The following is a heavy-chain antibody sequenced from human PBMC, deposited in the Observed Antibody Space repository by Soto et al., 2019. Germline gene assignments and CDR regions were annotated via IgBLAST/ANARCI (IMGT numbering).Heavy chain of an antibody. Sequence: SETLSLTCAVYGGSFSGCYWSWIRQPPGKGLEWIGEINHSGSTNYNPSLKSRVTISVDTSKNQFSLKLSSVTAADTAVYYCARVSGMAAAVTYNWFDPWGQGTLVTVSS. D-gene: IGHD6-13*01. V-gene: IGHV4-34*01. J-gene: IGHJ5*02. CDR1: GGSFSGCY. CDR3: ARVSGMAAAVTYNWFDP. CDR2: INHSGST.